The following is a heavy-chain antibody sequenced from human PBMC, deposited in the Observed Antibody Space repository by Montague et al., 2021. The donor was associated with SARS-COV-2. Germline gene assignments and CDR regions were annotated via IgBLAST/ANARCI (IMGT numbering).Heavy chain of an antibody. Sequence: TLSLSCVVSGGSVSSGDYSWSWIRQSPGKGLEWIGYIYQSGSAYYNPSLKSRVTISIDTSNNQFSLNLRSVTAADAGLYYCATATRMYGMDFWGPGTTVTVSS. J-gene: IGHJ6*02. V-gene: IGHV4-30-2*06. CDR2: IYQSGSA. CDR3: ATATRMYGMDF. CDR1: GGSVSSGDYS.